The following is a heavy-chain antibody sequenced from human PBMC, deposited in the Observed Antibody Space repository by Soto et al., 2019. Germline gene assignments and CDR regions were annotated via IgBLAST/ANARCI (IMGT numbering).Heavy chain of an antibody. CDR1: GGSISSSSYY. CDR2: IYYSGST. CDR3: ARERPDGARLDS. V-gene: IGHV4-39*02. Sequence: SETLSLTCTVSGGSISSSSYYWGWIRQPPGKGLEWIGSIYYSGSTYYNPSLKSRVTISVDTSKNQFSLKLSSVTAADTAAYYCARERPDGARLDSRGKGTLVTVSS. D-gene: IGHD3-16*01. J-gene: IGHJ5*01.